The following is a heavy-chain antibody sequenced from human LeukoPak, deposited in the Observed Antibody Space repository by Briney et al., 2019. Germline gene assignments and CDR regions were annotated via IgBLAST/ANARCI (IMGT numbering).Heavy chain of an antibody. CDR3: AKVELLVYGY. D-gene: IGHD1-26*01. V-gene: IGHV3-30-3*01. J-gene: IGHJ4*02. CDR2: ISYDGSNK. Sequence: GGSLRLSCAASGFTFSSYAMHWVRQAPGKGLEWVAVISYDGSNKYYADSVKGRFTISRDNSKNTLYLQMNSLRAEDTAVYYCAKVELLVYGYWGQGTLVTVSS. CDR1: GFTFSSYA.